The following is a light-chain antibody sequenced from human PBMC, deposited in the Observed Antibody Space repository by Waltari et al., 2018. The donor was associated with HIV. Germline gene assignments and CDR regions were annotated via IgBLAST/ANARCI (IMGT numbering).Light chain of an antibody. Sequence: QSVLTQPPSASGAPRQRVAIPCSGSSSHIGSNFVYWYQQLPGTAPKLLIYRNNQRPSGVPDRFSGSKSGTSASLAISGLRSEDEADYYCAAWTDSRYVVFGGGTKLTVL. CDR1: SSHIGSNF. CDR2: RNN. V-gene: IGLV1-47*01. CDR3: AAWTDSRYVV. J-gene: IGLJ2*01.